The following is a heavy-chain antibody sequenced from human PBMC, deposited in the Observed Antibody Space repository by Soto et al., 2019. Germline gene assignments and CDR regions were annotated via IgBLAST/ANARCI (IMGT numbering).Heavy chain of an antibody. CDR1: GGSISSSSYY. D-gene: IGHD3-3*01. J-gene: IGHJ6*03. V-gene: IGHV4-39*01. CDR3: ARRYYDFWSGYLTYYYYYYMDV. Sequence: QLQLQESGPGLVKPSETLSLTCTVSGGSISSSSYYWGWIRQPPGKGLEWIGSIYYSGSTYYNPSLKSRVTISVDTSKNQFSLKLSSVTAADTAVYYCARRYYDFWSGYLTYYYYYYMDVWGKGTTVTVSS. CDR2: IYYSGST.